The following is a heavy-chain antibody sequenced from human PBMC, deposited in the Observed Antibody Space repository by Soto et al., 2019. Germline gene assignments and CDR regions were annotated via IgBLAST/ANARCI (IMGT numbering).Heavy chain of an antibody. V-gene: IGHV6-1*01. Sequence: SPTLSLTCAISGDSVSSNSAAWNWIRQSPSRGLEWLGRTYYRSKWYNDYAVSVKSRITINPDTSKNQFSLQLNSVTPEDTAVYYCAREGGYEWAYYYGMDVWGQGTTVTVSS. J-gene: IGHJ6*02. CDR3: AREGGYEWAYYYGMDV. D-gene: IGHD5-12*01. CDR1: GDSVSSNSAA. CDR2: TYYRSKWYN.